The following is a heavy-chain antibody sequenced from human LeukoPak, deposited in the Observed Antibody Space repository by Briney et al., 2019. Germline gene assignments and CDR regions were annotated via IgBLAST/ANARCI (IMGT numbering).Heavy chain of an antibody. CDR1: GFTFSTYS. D-gene: IGHD3-22*01. Sequence: GGSLRLSCVASGFTFSTYSMNWVRQAPGKGLEWVSTISDSGRSTYYSDSVKGRFTISRDNSMNTLYLQMNSLRAEDTAVYYCAKLLRDASGYYSDYWGQGTLVSVSS. CDR2: ISDSGRST. V-gene: IGHV3-23*01. CDR3: AKLLRDASGYYSDY. J-gene: IGHJ4*02.